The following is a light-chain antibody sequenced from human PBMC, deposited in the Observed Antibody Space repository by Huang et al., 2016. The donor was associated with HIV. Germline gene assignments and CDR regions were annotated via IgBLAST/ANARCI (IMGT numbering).Light chain of an antibody. Sequence: EIVLTQSPATLSVSPGERATLSCRASQSVSSNLAWYQQKPGQAPRRLIYGASTRATGIPARFGGGGSGTDVTPTISSLQSEDFAVDYYQQDNNWPPGTFGRGTKVDIK. CDR3: QQDNNWPPGT. CDR2: GAS. J-gene: IGKJ3*01. CDR1: QSVSSN. V-gene: IGKV3-15*01.